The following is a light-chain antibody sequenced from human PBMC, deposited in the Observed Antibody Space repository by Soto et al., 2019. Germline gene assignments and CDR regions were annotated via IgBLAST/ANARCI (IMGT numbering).Light chain of an antibody. Sequence: QYVLTQPASVSGSPGQSSTISCTGTSSDVGGYNYVSWYQQHPGKAPKLMIYEVSNRPSGVSNRFSGSKSGNTASLTISGLQAEDEADYYCSSYTSSSTLYVFGTGTKVTVL. CDR1: SSDVGGYNY. J-gene: IGLJ1*01. CDR3: SSYTSSSTLYV. V-gene: IGLV2-14*01. CDR2: EVS.